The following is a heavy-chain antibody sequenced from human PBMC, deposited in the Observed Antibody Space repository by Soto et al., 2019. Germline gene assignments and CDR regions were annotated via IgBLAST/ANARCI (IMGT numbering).Heavy chain of an antibody. CDR1: GVSFSGYY. V-gene: IGHV4-34*01. Sequence: SETLSLTCTVYGVSFSGYYWSWIRQPPGKGLEWIGEINHSGSTNYNPSLKSRVTISVDTSKNQFSLKLSSVTAADTAVYYCARLSSYGYGYWGQGTLVTVSS. CDR3: ARLSSYGYGY. D-gene: IGHD5-18*01. CDR2: INHSGST. J-gene: IGHJ4*02.